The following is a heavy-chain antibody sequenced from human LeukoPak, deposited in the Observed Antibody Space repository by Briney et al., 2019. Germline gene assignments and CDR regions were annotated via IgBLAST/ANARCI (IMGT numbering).Heavy chain of an antibody. CDR3: CGSYLRDAFDI. D-gene: IGHD1-26*01. CDR1: GGSISSYY. Sequence: SEILSLTCTVSGGSISSYYWSWIRQPPGKGLEWIGYIYYSGSTNYNPSLKSRVTISVDTSKNQFSLKLSSVTAADTAVYYCCGSYLRDAFDIWGQGTMVTVSS. J-gene: IGHJ3*02. V-gene: IGHV4-59*01. CDR2: IYYSGST.